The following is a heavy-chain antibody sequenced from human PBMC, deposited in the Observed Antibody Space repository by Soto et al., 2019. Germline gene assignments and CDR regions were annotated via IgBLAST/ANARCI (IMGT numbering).Heavy chain of an antibody. D-gene: IGHD3-16*01. CDR3: AKSGEGYYFDY. V-gene: IGHV1-69*12. CDR1: GGTFSRDA. Sequence: QVQLVQSGAEVKQPGSSVKVSCKASGGTFSRDAIAWVRQAPGQGLEWMGGIIPGFGTADYAQKLQGRVTIIADESTTTGYMELSSLRSEDTAVYYCAKSGEGYYFDYWGQGTLVTVSS. CDR2: IIPGFGTA. J-gene: IGHJ4*01.